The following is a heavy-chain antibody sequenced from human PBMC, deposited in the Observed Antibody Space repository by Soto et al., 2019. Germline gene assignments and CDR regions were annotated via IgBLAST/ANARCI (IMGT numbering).Heavy chain of an antibody. CDR3: ARHMTGITVAAGDY. D-gene: IGHD6-19*01. V-gene: IGHV5-10-1*01. Sequence: EVQLVQPGAEVKKPGESLRISCKGSGYSFTNYWINWVRQMPGKGLEWMGRIDPSDSYTNYSPSFQGHVTISADKSISTAYLQWSSLKASDTAMYYCARHMTGITVAAGDYWGQGTLVTVSS. CDR2: IDPSDSYT. CDR1: GYSFTNYW. J-gene: IGHJ4*02.